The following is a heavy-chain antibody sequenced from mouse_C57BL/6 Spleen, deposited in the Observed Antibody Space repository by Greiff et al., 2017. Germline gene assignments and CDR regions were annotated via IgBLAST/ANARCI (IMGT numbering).Heavy chain of an antibody. CDR1: GYTFTSYW. V-gene: IGHV1-52*01. J-gene: IGHJ1*03. D-gene: IGHD1-1*01. CDR2: IDPSGSET. Sequence: QVQLQQPGAELVRPGSSVKLSCKASGYTFTSYWMHWVKQRPIQGLEWIGNIDPSGSETHYNQKFKDKATLTVAKSSSTAYMQLSSLTSEDSAVSYWARYSSSPWYIDDWGTGTTVTVSS. CDR3: ARYSSSPWYIDD.